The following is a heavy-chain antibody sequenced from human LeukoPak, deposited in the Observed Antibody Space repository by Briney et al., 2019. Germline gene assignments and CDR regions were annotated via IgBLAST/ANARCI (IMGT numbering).Heavy chain of an antibody. CDR2: IWYDGSNK. CDR1: GFTFSSYG. CDR3: ARDGVAVAGTYNWFDP. D-gene: IGHD6-19*01. Sequence: GGSLRLSCAASGFTFSSYGMHWVRQAPGKGLEWVVVIWYDGSNKYYADSVKGRFTISRDNSKNTLYLQMNSLRAEDTAVYYCARDGVAVAGTYNWFDPWGQGTLVTVSS. V-gene: IGHV3-33*01. J-gene: IGHJ5*02.